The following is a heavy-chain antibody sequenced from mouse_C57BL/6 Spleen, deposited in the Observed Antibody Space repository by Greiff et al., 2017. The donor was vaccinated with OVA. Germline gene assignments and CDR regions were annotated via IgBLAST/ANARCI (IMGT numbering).Heavy chain of an antibody. CDR1: GFTFSSYA. Sequence: VQLKESGGGLVKPGGSLKLSCAASGFTFSSYAMSWVRQTPEKRLEWVATISDGGSYTYYPDNVKGRFTISRDNAKNNLYLQMSHLKSEDTAMYYCARDHGSSLYAMDYWGQGTSVTVSS. CDR3: ARDHGSSLYAMDY. V-gene: IGHV5-4*01. J-gene: IGHJ4*01. CDR2: ISDGGSYT. D-gene: IGHD1-1*01.